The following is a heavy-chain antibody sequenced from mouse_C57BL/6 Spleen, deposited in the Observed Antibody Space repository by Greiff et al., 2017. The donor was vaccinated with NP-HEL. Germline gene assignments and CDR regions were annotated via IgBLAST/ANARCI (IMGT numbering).Heavy chain of an antibody. J-gene: IGHJ3*01. CDR2: IDPSDSET. D-gene: IGHD1-1*01. V-gene: IGHV1-52*01. CDR3: ARGAYYYGSSYVWFAY. CDR1: GYSFTSYW. Sequence: QVQLKESGPELVKPGASVKISCKASGYSFTSYWMHWVKQRPIQGLEWIGNIDPSDSETHYNQKFKDKATLTVDKSSSTAYMQLSSLTSEDSAVYYCARGAYYYGSSYVWFAYWGQGTLVPVSA.